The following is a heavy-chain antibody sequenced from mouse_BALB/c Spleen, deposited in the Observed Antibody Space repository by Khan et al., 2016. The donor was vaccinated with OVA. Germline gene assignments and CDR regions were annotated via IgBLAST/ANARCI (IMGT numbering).Heavy chain of an antibody. Sequence: QVQLKESGPGLVAPSQSLSITCTISGFSLTNYGVHWVRQPPGKGLEWLVVIWSDGSTTYNYAHKSKLTISKDNSKCQVFLKMKSLQSEDTSVYFCARQPYYHYNLKDYWGQGTSVTVSS. CDR3: ARQPYYHYNLKDY. V-gene: IGHV2-6-1*01. J-gene: IGHJ4*01. CDR1: GFSLTNYG. CDR2: IWSDGST. D-gene: IGHD2-10*01.